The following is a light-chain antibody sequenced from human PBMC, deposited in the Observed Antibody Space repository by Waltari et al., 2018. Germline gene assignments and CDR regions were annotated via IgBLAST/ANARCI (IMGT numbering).Light chain of an antibody. CDR1: TGPVPEGHY. CDR3: LLSYVGDVWV. V-gene: IGLV7-46*01. Sequence: QAVVTQEPSLTVSPGGTVTLTCGSSTGPVPEGHYPYWFQQTPGQAPTTLIYDTDRKHSRSPAAFSGSLLGGKAALTLGGAQPEDEAHYYCLLSYVGDVWVFGGETALTVL. J-gene: IGLJ3*02. CDR2: DTD.